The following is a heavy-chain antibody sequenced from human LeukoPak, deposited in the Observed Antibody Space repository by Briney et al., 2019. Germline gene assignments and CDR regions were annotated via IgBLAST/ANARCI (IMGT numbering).Heavy chain of an antibody. D-gene: IGHD3-10*01. V-gene: IGHV4-34*01. J-gene: IGHJ3*02. Sequence: SETLSLTCAVYGGSFSGYYWSWIRQPPGKGLEWIGEINHSGSTNYNPSLKGRVTISLDTSRNQFSLKLNSVTAADTAVYYCAKSNGYGLVDIWGQGTMVTVSS. CDR3: AKSNGYGLVDI. CDR1: GGSFSGYY. CDR2: INHSGST.